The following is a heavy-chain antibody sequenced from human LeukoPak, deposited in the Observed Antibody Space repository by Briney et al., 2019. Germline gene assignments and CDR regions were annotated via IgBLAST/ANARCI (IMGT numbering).Heavy chain of an antibody. CDR1: GFTFDDYA. D-gene: IGHD7-27*01. J-gene: IGHJ4*02. CDR3: ARGTLGPNYFFNF. V-gene: IGHV3-9*01. Sequence: PGRSLRLSCAASGFTFDDYAMHWVRQAPGKGLEWVSGISWNSGSIDYADSVKGRFTISRDNAKNTLYLQLNSLRAEDTAVYYCARGTLGPNYFFNFWSQGTLVTVSS. CDR2: ISWNSGSI.